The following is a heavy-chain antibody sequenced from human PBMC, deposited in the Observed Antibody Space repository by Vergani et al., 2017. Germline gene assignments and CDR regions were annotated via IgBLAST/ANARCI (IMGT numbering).Heavy chain of an antibody. CDR1: GYTLTELS. CDR3: ARDRYYLGSGSYPYVYYYGLDV. V-gene: IGHV1-24*01. J-gene: IGHJ6*02. D-gene: IGHD3-10*01. CDR2: FDPEDGET. Sequence: QVQLVQSGAEVKKPGASVKVSCKVSGYTLTELSMHWVRQAPGKGLEWMGGFDPEDGETIYAQKFQGRVTMTEDTSTDTAYMELSSLRSEDTAVYYCARDRYYLGSGSYPYVYYYGLDVWGQGTAVTVSS.